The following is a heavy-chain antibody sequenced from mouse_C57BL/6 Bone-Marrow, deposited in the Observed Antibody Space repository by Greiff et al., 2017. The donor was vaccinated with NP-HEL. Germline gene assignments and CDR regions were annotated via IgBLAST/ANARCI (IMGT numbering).Heavy chain of an antibody. D-gene: IGHD4-1*01. CDR2: IYWDDDK. V-gene: IGHV8-12*01. CDR1: GFSLSTSGMG. J-gene: IGHJ4*01. Sequence: QVTLNVCGPGILQSSQTLSLTCSFSGFSLSTSGMGVSWIRQPSGKGLEWLAHIYWDDDKRYNPSLKSRLTISKDTSRNQVFLKITSVDTADTATYYCARLTGDYAMDYWGQGTSVTVSS. CDR3: ARLTGDYAMDY.